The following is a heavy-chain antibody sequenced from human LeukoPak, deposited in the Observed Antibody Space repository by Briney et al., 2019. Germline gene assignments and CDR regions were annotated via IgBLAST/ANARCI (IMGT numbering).Heavy chain of an antibody. D-gene: IGHD5-12*01. V-gene: IGHV3-48*03. Sequence: GGSLRLSCAASGFTFSSYEMNWVRQAPGRGLERGSYISSSGSTIYYADSVKGRFTISRDNAKNSLYLQMNSLRAEDTAVYYCARAGVVSGYDWWGDYYYYYMDVWGKGTTVTVSS. CDR2: ISSSGSTI. CDR1: GFTFSSYE. J-gene: IGHJ6*03. CDR3: ARAGVVSGYDWWGDYYYYYMDV.